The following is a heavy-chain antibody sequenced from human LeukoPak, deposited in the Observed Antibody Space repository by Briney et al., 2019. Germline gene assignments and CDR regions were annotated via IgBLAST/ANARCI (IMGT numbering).Heavy chain of an antibody. V-gene: IGHV4-34*01. CDR2: INHSGST. CDR1: GGSFSGYY. CDR3: AGVGKQLLVHL. D-gene: IGHD6-19*01. J-gene: IGHJ4*02. Sequence: SETLSLTCAVYGGSFSGYYWSWIRQPPGKGLEWIGEINHSGSTNYNPSLKSRVTISVDTSKNQFSLKLSSVTAADTAVYYCAGVGKQLLVHLWGQGTLVTVSS.